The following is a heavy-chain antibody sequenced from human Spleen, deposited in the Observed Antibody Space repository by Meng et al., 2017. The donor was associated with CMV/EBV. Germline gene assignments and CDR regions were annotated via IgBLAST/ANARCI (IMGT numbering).Heavy chain of an antibody. CDR2: INHSGST. V-gene: IGHV4-34*01. CDR3: ARGRSRFLPNWFDP. Sequence: QVRVKLWGAGLVKPSETLSLTCAVYGGSFSGYYWSWIRQPPGKGLEWIGEINHSGSTNYNPSLKSRVTISVDTSKNQFSLKLSSVTAADTAVYYCARGRSRFLPNWFDPWGQGTLVTVSS. CDR1: GGSFSGYY. J-gene: IGHJ5*02. D-gene: IGHD3-3*01.